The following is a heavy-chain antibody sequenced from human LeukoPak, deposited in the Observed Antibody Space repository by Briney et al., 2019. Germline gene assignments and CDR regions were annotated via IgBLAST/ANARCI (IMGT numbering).Heavy chain of an antibody. Sequence: GGSLRLSCAASGVTSSNYGMHWVRQAPGKGLEWGAFIRYDETNKYYADSVKGRFTISRDNSKNTLYLQMNSLRAEDTAAYYCAKDGEIVGGTSDYYYHMDVWGKGTTVTVSS. J-gene: IGHJ6*03. D-gene: IGHD1-26*01. CDR1: GVTSSNYG. CDR2: IRYDETNK. CDR3: AKDGEIVGGTSDYYYHMDV. V-gene: IGHV3-30*02.